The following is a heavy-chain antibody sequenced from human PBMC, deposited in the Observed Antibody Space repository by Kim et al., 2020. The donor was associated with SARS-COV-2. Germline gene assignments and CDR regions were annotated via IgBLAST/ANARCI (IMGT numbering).Heavy chain of an antibody. V-gene: IGHV3-23*01. Sequence: GGSLRLSCAASGFTFSKYAMTWVRQAPGKGLEWVSAIIESGSDTHYADSVRGRFTISRDNSKNTLFLKMTSLRVEDTAVYLCARSRTGSRYDGSVCWGQGTLVTVSS. D-gene: IGHD3-22*01. CDR3: ARSRTGSRYDGSVC. CDR1: GFTFSKYA. CDR2: IIESGSDT. J-gene: IGHJ4*02.